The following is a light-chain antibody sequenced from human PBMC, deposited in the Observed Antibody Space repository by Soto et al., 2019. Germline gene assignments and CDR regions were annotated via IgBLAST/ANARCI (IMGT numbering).Light chain of an antibody. CDR2: DAS. V-gene: IGKV1-5*01. CDR1: ESIRTW. Sequence: DIQMTQSPSTLSASIGDRVTITCRASESIRTWLAWYQHKPGKAPKFLIYDASSLESGVPSRLSGSGSGTEFTLTISSLQPDDFATYYCQHYNSYSEAFGQGTKVDIK. CDR3: QHYNSYSEA. J-gene: IGKJ1*01.